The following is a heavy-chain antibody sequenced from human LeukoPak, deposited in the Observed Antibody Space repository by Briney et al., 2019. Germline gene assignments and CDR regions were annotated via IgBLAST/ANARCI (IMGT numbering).Heavy chain of an antibody. Sequence: SETLSLTCTVSGGSISSSTYYWGWIRQPPGKGLEWIGSIYYSGSTYYTPSLKSRVTISVDTSKNQFSLKLNSLTAADTAVYYCARDRLSQGAFDIWGQGTVVTVSS. J-gene: IGHJ3*02. CDR3: ARDRLSQGAFDI. CDR2: IYYSGST. CDR1: GGSISSSTYY. V-gene: IGHV4-39*07.